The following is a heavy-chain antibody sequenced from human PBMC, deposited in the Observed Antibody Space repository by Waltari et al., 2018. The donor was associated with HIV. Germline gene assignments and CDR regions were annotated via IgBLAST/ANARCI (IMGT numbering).Heavy chain of an antibody. CDR3: ARDEGYFDL. CDR2: MNQDGSQK. V-gene: IGHV3-7*01. Sequence: EVQLVESGGGLVQPGGSPRLSCEASGFTFSSKWMSWVRQAPGKGLEWVANMNQDGSQKYYVDSVKGRFTISRDNAKNSLYLQMNSLRVVDTAVYYCARDEGYFDLWGRGTLVTVSS. J-gene: IGHJ2*01. CDR1: GFTFSSKW.